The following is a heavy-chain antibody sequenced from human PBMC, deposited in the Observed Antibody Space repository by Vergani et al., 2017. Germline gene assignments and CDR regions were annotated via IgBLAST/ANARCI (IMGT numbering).Heavy chain of an antibody. CDR2: SDYSGRT. CDR3: AREGPYFYGLDL. V-gene: IGHV4-30-4*08. J-gene: IGHJ6*02. Sequence: QEQLQESGPGLVRPSQTLSLTCTLSGCAISHPDYHWSWIRQTPGKGLEWIGLSDYSGRTSYNQSVRGRLAISVDTSKNHFSRKLDSVTAADTSVYFCAREGPYFYGLDLGGQGTTVTVSS. D-gene: IGHD2-21*01. CDR1: GCAISHPDYH.